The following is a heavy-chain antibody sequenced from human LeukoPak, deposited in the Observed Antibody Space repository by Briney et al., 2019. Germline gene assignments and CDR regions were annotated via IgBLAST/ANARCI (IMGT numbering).Heavy chain of an antibody. CDR3: ARAGVVVAATRDEKPAYYFDY. D-gene: IGHD2-15*01. J-gene: IGHJ4*02. CDR2: ISSSGSTI. CDR1: GFTFSSYE. Sequence: GGSLRLSCAASGFTFSSYEMNWVRQAPGKGLEWVSYISSSGSTIYYADSVKGRFTISRDNAKNSLYLQMNSPRAEDTAVYYCARAGVVVAATRDEKPAYYFDYWGQGTLVTVSS. V-gene: IGHV3-48*03.